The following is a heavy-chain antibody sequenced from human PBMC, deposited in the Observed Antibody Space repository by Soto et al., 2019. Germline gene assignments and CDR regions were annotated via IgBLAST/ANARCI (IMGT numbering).Heavy chain of an antibody. CDR2: ISWDGGST. CDR3: AKSLHSSSPDLDY. J-gene: IGHJ4*02. CDR1: GFTFDDYT. D-gene: IGHD6-6*01. V-gene: IGHV3-43*01. Sequence: EVQLVESGGVVVQPGGSLRLSCAASGFTFDDYTMHWVRQAPGKGLEWVSLISWDGGSTYYADSVKGRFTISRDNSKSSLYLQMNSLRTEDTALYYCAKSLHSSSPDLDYWGQGTLVTVSS.